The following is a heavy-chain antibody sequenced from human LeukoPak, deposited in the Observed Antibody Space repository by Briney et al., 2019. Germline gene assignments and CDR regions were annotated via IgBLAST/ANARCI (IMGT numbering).Heavy chain of an antibody. CDR1: GGSISSGGYS. V-gene: IGHV4-30-2*01. J-gene: IGHJ3*02. D-gene: IGHD5-18*01. CDR3: ARVMGQLWLPNDAFDI. Sequence: SQTLSLTCAVSGGSISSGGYSWSWIRQPPGKGLEWIGYIYHSGSTYYNPSLKSRVTISVDTSKNQFSLKLSSVTAADTAVYYCARVMGQLWLPNDAFDIWGQGTMVTVSS. CDR2: IYHSGST.